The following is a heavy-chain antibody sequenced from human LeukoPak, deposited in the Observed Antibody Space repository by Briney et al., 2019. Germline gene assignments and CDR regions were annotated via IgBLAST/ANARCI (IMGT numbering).Heavy chain of an antibody. CDR3: ARGDLLWFGESYFDY. CDR1: GFTFDDYA. V-gene: IGHV3-9*01. D-gene: IGHD3-10*01. Sequence: GGSLRLSCAASGFTFDDYAMHWVRQAPGKGLEWVSGISWNRGSIGYADSVKGRFTISRDNAKNSLDLQMNSLRAEDTAVYYCARGDLLWFGESYFDYWGQGTLVTVSS. CDR2: ISWNRGSI. J-gene: IGHJ4*02.